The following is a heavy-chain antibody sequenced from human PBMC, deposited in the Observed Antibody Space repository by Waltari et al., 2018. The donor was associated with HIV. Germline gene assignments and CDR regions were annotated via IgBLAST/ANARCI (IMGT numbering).Heavy chain of an antibody. V-gene: IGHV3-74*01. J-gene: IGHJ4*02. Sequence: EVQLVESGGGLVQPGGSLRLSCAASGFTFSSSWMPCVRQAPGKGLVWVSRINRDGSSTSYADSVKGRFTISRDNAKNTLYLQMNSLRAEDTAVYYCARDSPGDYYDSSGYYDYWGQGTLVTVSS. CDR3: ARDSPGDYYDSSGYYDY. CDR1: GFTFSSSW. CDR2: INRDGSST. D-gene: IGHD3-22*01.